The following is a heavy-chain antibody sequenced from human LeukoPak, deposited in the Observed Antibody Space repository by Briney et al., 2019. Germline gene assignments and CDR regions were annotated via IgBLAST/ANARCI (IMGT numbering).Heavy chain of an antibody. D-gene: IGHD3-10*01. CDR2: IAPDNGNT. CDR1: GYTFTGYY. CDR3: TRFPHLYYGSGLDF. J-gene: IGHJ4*02. V-gene: IGHV1-18*04. Sequence: ASVKVSCKASGYTFTGYYMHWVRQAPGQGLEWMGWIAPDNGNTDSAPRFQGRLTMTTDKSTDTAYVELRSLRSDDTAVYYCTRFPHLYYGSGLDFWGQGTLVTVSS.